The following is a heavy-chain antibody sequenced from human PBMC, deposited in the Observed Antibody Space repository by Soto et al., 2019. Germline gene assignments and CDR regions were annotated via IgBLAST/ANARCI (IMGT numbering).Heavy chain of an antibody. V-gene: IGHV4-59*01. J-gene: IGHJ6*03. Sequence: SETLSLTCTVSGGSISSYYWSWIRQPPVKGLEWIGYIYYSGSTNYNPSLKSRVTISVDTSKNQFSLKLSSVTAADTAVYYCASGPFYYDFWSASRRGYYYYMDVWGKGTTVTVSS. CDR2: IYYSGST. CDR1: GGSISSYY. D-gene: IGHD3-3*01. CDR3: ASGPFYYDFWSASRRGYYYYMDV.